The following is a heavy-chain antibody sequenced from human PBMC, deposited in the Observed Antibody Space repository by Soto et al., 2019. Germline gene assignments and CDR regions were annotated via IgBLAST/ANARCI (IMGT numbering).Heavy chain of an antibody. CDR3: AREGEVAAARQVYYYGMDV. CDR2: IIPIFGTA. Sequence: QVQLVQSGAEVKKPGSSVKVSCKASGGTFSSYAISWVRQAPGQGLEWMGGIIPIFGTANYAQKFQGRVTITADESTRTAYMELSSLRSEDTAVYYCAREGEVAAARQVYYYGMDVWGQGTTVTVSS. V-gene: IGHV1-69*12. D-gene: IGHD6-13*01. J-gene: IGHJ6*02. CDR1: GGTFSSYA.